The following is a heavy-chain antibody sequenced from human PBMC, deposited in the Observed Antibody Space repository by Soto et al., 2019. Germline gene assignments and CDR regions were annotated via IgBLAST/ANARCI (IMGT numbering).Heavy chain of an antibody. CDR3: ARVGSSSWFVS. D-gene: IGHD6-13*01. V-gene: IGHV4-31*03. Sequence: SETLPLTCTVSGGSIISGGYYWSWIRQHPGKGLEWIGYIYYSGSTYYDPSLKSRVTISVDTSKNQFSLKLSSVTAADTAVYYCARVGSSSWFVSWGQGTLVTVSS. CDR1: GGSIISGGYY. CDR2: IYYSGST. J-gene: IGHJ5*02.